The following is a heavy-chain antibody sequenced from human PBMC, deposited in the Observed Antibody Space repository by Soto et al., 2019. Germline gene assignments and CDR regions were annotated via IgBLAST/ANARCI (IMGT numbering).Heavy chain of an antibody. CDR2: ISGSGGST. V-gene: IGHV3-23*01. D-gene: IGHD6-19*01. J-gene: IGHJ4*02. CDR3: AKAGSSGWWYYFDY. Sequence: EVQLLESGGGLVQPGRSLRLSCVASGFTFSSYAMSWVRQAPGKGLEWVSAISGSGGSTYYADSVKGRFTISRDNSKNTLYLQMNSLRAEDTAVYYCAKAGSSGWWYYFDYWGQGTLVTVSS. CDR1: GFTFSSYA.